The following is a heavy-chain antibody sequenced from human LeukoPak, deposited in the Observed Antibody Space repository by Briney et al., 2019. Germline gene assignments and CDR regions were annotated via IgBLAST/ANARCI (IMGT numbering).Heavy chain of an antibody. CDR2: INPSGGST. D-gene: IGHD3-22*01. J-gene: IGHJ5*02. Sequence: ASVKVSCKASGYTFTSYLTHWVRQAPGQGLEWMGIINPSGGSTTYAQKFQGRVTMTRDMSTSTVYMELSSLRSEDTAVYYCARDYYDSSGHYPWGQGTLVTVSS. V-gene: IGHV1-46*01. CDR1: GYTFTSYL. CDR3: ARDYYDSSGHYP.